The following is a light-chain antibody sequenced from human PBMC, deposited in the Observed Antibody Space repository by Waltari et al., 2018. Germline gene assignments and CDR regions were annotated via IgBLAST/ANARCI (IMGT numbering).Light chain of an antibody. J-gene: IGKJ5*01. CDR1: QSVRSY. CDR3: QQRSVWPIT. Sequence: EIVLAQSPATLSLSPGERATLSCRASQSVRSYLAWYQQKPGQAPRLLIYDTSLRATDIPGRFSGRGSGTDFTLSISDLEPEDSAVYYCQQRSVWPITFGQGTRLEIK. V-gene: IGKV3-11*01. CDR2: DTS.